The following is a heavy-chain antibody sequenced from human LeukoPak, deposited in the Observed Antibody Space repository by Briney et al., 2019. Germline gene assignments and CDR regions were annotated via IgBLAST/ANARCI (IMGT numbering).Heavy chain of an antibody. CDR2: MNIDGSEK. Sequence: GGSLRLSCAASGFTFSSYWMGWVRQAPGKRLEWVANMNIDGSEKYYADSAKGRFTISRDNARNSVYLQMNSLRVEDTAVYYCARSTRGVVPAAIVAYFDYWGQGTLVTVSS. CDR1: GFTFSSYW. CDR3: ARSTRGVVPAAIVAYFDY. V-gene: IGHV3-7*01. D-gene: IGHD2-2*01. J-gene: IGHJ4*02.